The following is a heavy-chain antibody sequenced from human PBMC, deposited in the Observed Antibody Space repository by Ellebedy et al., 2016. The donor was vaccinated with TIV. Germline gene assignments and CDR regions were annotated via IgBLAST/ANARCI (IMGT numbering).Heavy chain of an antibody. CDR3: ATANGGYDPGALDI. CDR1: GGSASFYR. J-gene: IGHJ3*02. Sequence: MPSETLSLTCAVTGGSASFYRWAWIRQPPGKGLEWIGEITDSGSTNYNPSLKSRVTVSIDMSRNQLSLILNSATAADTAVYYCATANGGYDPGALDIWGLGTVVTVSS. V-gene: IGHV4-34*01. CDR2: ITDSGST. D-gene: IGHD5-12*01.